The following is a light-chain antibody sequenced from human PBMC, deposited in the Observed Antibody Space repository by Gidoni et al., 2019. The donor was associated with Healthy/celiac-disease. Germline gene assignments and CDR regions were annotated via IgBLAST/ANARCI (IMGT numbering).Light chain of an antibody. CDR2: AAS. Sequence: ELTQSQCTLSLSPVERATLSCRASQSISSSYLAWYQQKPGPAPRLLIYAASSRASGIPDRFSGSGSGTDFTLTISRLQPEDFALYYCQQYGSSPVTFGQGTKVEIK. V-gene: IGKV3-20*01. CDR1: QSISSSY. J-gene: IGKJ1*01. CDR3: QQYGSSPVT.